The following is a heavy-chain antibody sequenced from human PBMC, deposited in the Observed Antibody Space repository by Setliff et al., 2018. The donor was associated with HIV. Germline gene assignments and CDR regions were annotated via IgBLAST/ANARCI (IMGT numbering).Heavy chain of an antibody. CDR2: TYLGAT. Sequence: ASVKVSCKASGYTFSSYGISWVRQAPGQGVEWMGWTYLGATNYAQRFRDRFTVTTDTSTSTAYMELRGLSPDDTALYFCATGGGQSFDYWGQGTLVTVSS. CDR3: ATGGGQSFDY. J-gene: IGHJ4*02. CDR1: GYTFSSYG. V-gene: IGHV1-18*01. D-gene: IGHD1-26*01.